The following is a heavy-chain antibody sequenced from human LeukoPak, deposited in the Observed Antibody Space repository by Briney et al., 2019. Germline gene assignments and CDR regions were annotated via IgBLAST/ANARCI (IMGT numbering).Heavy chain of an antibody. CDR2: INPNSGGT. CDR1: GCTFTGYY. J-gene: IGHJ5*02. V-gene: IGHV1-2*02. CDR3: ARGFGRYCSGGSCYGPEYNWFDP. D-gene: IGHD2-15*01. Sequence: ASVKVSCKASGCTFTGYYMHWVRQAPGQGLEWMGWINPNSGGTNYAQKFQGRVTMTRDTSISTAYMELSRLRSVDTAVYYCARGFGRYCSGGSCYGPEYNWFDPWGQGTLVTVSS.